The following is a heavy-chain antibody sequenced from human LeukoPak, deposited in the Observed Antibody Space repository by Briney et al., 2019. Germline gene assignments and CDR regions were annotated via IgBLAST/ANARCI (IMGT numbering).Heavy chain of an antibody. V-gene: IGHV3-11*01. CDR1: GFTFSDYY. CDR2: INIGGTNT. Sequence: PGGSLRLSCAASGFTFSDYYMSWIRQAPGKGLEWLSYINIGGTNTHYADSVKGRFTISRDNAKKSLYLEMNNLRVEDAAVYYCATDGAGFDTWGQGTLVAVSS. CDR3: ATDGAGFDT. J-gene: IGHJ5*02.